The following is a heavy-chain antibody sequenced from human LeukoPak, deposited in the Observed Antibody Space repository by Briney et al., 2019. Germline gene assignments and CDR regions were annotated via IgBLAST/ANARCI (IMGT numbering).Heavy chain of an antibody. J-gene: IGHJ4*02. CDR1: GYTFTSYG. D-gene: IGHD2-15*01. CDR2: ISTYNGNT. CDR3: AGGVCSGGSCYFDY. Sequence: SVKVSCKASGYTFTSYGISWVRQAPGQGLEWMGWISTYNGNTNYAQKLQGRVTMTTDASTSTAYMELRSLRSDDTAVYYCAGGVCSGGSCYFDYWGQGTLVTVSS. V-gene: IGHV1-18*01.